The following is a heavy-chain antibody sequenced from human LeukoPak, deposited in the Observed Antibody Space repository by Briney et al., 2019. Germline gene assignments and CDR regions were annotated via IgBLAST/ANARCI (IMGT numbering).Heavy chain of an antibody. V-gene: IGHV4-39*01. CDR1: GDSISSSSYY. CDR3: ARHRRHFDFSTGYYAGPFDI. CDR2: IYYSGST. D-gene: IGHD3/OR15-3a*01. Sequence: SETLSLTCTVSGDSISSSSYYWGWIRQPPGKGLECIGNIYYSGSTYYNPSLKSRVTISLHTSKNQFSLKLSSVTAADTAVYYCARHRRHFDFSTGYYAGPFDIWGQGTMVTVSS. J-gene: IGHJ3*02.